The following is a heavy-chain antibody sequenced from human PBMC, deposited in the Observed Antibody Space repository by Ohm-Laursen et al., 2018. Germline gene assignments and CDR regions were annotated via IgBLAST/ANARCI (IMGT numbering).Heavy chain of an antibody. CDR2: MYAPGNL. CDR1: GDSINNYY. J-gene: IGHJ4*02. Sequence: PGTLSLTCTVSGDSINNYYWSWIRQPAGKGLEWIGRMYAPGNLNYNPSLNSRVTMSVDTSRNQFYLKMTSVTAADTAVYYCVVSEIRYSFTYLADFWGQGILVTVPS. CDR3: VVSEIRYSFTYLADF. V-gene: IGHV4-4*07. D-gene: IGHD5-18*01.